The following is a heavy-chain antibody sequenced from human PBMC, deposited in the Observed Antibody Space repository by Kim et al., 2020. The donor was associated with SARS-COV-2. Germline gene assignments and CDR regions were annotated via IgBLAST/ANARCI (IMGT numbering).Heavy chain of an antibody. CDR3: ARDPRLMTTVTTDGY. V-gene: IGHV3-21*01. CDR2: ISSSSSYI. CDR1: GFTFSSYS. Sequence: GGSLRLSCAASGFTFSSYSMNWVRQAPGKGLEWVSSISSSSSYIYYADSVKGRITISSDNAKNSQYLQMNSLRAESTAVYYCARDPRLMTTVTTDGYWGQGTLVTVSS. D-gene: IGHD4-17*01. J-gene: IGHJ4*02.